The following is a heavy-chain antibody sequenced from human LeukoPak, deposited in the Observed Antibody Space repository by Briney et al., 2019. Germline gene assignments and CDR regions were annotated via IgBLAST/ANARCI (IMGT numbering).Heavy chain of an antibody. V-gene: IGHV4-39*07. CDR2: IYYSGST. Sequence: SETLPLTCTVSGGSISSSSYYWGWIRQPPGKGLEWIGSIYYSGSTYYNPSLKSRVTISVDTSKNQFSLKLSSVTAADTAVYYCARDLLDDFWSGYSKDAFDIWGQGTMVTVAS. D-gene: IGHD3-3*01. J-gene: IGHJ3*02. CDR3: ARDLLDDFWSGYSKDAFDI. CDR1: GGSISSSSYY.